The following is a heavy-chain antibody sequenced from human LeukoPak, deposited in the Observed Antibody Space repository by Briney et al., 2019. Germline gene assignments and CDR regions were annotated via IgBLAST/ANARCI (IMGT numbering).Heavy chain of an antibody. CDR3: AKAPATSCSGVYCCPFDH. CDR2: TSSSDAGT. Sequence: PGGSLRLSCAASGFTLSSYAMSWVRQAPGKGLEWVSATSSSDAGTYYAESVRGRFTVSRDNSKNTLFLQMNSLRAEDAAVYYCAKAPATSCSGVYCCPFDHWGQGTLVTVSS. CDR1: GFTLSSYA. D-gene: IGHD2-15*01. J-gene: IGHJ4*02. V-gene: IGHV3-23*01.